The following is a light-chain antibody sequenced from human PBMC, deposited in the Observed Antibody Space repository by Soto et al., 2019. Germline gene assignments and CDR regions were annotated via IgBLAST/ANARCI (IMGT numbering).Light chain of an antibody. CDR3: QQYNKWPLT. Sequence: EIVLTQSPATLSLSPGERATLSCRASQSVSSYLAWYQQTPGQAPRXLIYGASTRATGIPVRFSGSASGTEFTITISSLQSEDFTVYYCQQYNKWPLTFGQGTKVDIK. V-gene: IGKV3-15*01. CDR1: QSVSSY. CDR2: GAS. J-gene: IGKJ1*01.